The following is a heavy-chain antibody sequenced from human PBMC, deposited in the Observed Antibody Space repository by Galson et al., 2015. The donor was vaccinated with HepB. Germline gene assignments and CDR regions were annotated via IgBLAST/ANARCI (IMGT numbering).Heavy chain of an antibody. D-gene: IGHD5-18*01. Sequence: SLRLSCAAAGSRFRDYGIHWVRQPPGKGLEWLAAVSYDGDKKTDAACVTGSFTISRYNSQEALYRKMNSLRIEDTAVYYCAKDDRAFSYGASFDSWGQGTLVSVPS. CDR2: VSYDGDKK. CDR1: GSRFRDYG. J-gene: IGHJ4*02. V-gene: IGHV3-30*18. CDR3: AKDDRAFSYGASFDS.